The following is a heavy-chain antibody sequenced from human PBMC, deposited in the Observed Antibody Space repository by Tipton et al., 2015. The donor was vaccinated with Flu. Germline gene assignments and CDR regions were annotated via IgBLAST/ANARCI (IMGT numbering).Heavy chain of an antibody. Sequence: LRLSCTVSGGSISSYYWSWIRQPPRKGLEWIGYIYYSGSTNYNPSLKSRVTISVDTSKNQFSLKLSSVTAADTAVYYCARGIGQDLYYYGMDVWGQGTTVTVSS. CDR1: GGSISSYY. CDR3: ARGIGQDLYYYGMDV. V-gene: IGHV4-59*01. CDR2: IYYSGST. D-gene: IGHD2-15*01. J-gene: IGHJ6*02.